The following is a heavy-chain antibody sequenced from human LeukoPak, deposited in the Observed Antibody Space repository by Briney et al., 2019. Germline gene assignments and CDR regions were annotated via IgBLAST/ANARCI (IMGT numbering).Heavy chain of an antibody. CDR2: IYYSGST. J-gene: IGHJ5*02. CDR1: GGSISSYS. Sequence: PSETLSLPCTVSGGSISSYSWSWIRQPPGKGLEWIGYIYYSGSTNYNPSLKSRVTISVDTSKNQFSLKLSSVTAADTAVYYCARDRSWFDPWGQGTLVTVSS. CDR3: ARDRSWFDP. V-gene: IGHV4-59*01.